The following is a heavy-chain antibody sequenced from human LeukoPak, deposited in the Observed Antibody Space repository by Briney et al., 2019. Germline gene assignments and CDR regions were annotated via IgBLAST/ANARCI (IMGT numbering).Heavy chain of an antibody. Sequence: PGGSLRLSCAASGFTFSSYAMSWVRQAPGKGLEWVSAISGSGGSTYYADSVKGRFTISRDNSKNTLYLQMNSLRAEDTAVYYCAKVRDSSSGWYNVGDYWGQGTRVTVSS. CDR3: AKVRDSSSGWYNVGDY. D-gene: IGHD6-19*01. V-gene: IGHV3-23*01. CDR2: ISGSGGST. CDR1: GFTFSSYA. J-gene: IGHJ4*02.